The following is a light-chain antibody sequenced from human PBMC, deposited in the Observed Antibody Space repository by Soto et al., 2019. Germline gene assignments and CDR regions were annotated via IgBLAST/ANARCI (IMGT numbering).Light chain of an antibody. Sequence: QTVVTQEPSFSVSPGGTVTLTCGLSSGSVSTNYYPSWYQQTPGQAPRTLIYSTNTRSSGVPDRFSGSILGNKAALTITGAQAEDESDYYCVLYMAGCISVFGGGTQLTVL. CDR3: VLYMAGCISV. V-gene: IGLV8-61*01. CDR2: STN. CDR1: SGSVSTNYY. J-gene: IGLJ3*02.